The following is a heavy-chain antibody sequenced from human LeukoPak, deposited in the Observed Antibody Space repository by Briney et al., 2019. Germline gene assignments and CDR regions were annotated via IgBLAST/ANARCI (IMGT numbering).Heavy chain of an antibody. CDR3: ERDTAMVTGSYYYMDV. CDR1: GGSFSSYC. CDR2: IYYSGST. V-gene: IGHV4-59*01. J-gene: IGHJ6*03. D-gene: IGHD5-18*01. Sequence: PAETLTLTCTVSGGSFSSYCWSWIRQPPGKGLEWIGYIYYSGSTNYNASFERRVTISVDTSKNQFNLKLRYVTAADAAVYYWERDTAMVTGSYYYMDVWGKGTTVTVSS.